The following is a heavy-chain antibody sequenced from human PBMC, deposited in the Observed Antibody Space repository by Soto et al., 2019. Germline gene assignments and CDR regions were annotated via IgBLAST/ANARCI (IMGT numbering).Heavy chain of an antibody. CDR3: AKQRAGYGSGSDTFYFDF. V-gene: IGHV3-23*01. Sequence: PGGSLRLSRLTSGFTFNTYAMNLVRQAPGKWLEWVSALSGSGGTTYYADSVRGRFTISRDNSKNTLFLQMSSLRAEDTALYYCAKQRAGYGSGSDTFYFDFWGQGTLVTVSS. CDR1: GFTFNTYA. CDR2: LSGSGGTT. J-gene: IGHJ4*02. D-gene: IGHD3-10*01.